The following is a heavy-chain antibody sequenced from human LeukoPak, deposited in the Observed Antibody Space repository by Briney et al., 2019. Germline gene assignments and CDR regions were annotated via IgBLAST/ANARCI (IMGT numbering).Heavy chain of an antibody. Sequence: GESLKISCKGSGYSFTSYWIGWVRQMPGKGLEWMGIIYPGDSDTRYSPSFQGQVTISADKSISAAYLQWSSLKASDTAMYYCARHPGSAYYYYYYMDVWGKGTTVTVSS. CDR2: IYPGDSDT. J-gene: IGHJ6*03. CDR3: ARHPGSAYYYYYYMDV. D-gene: IGHD1-14*01. CDR1: GYSFTSYW. V-gene: IGHV5-51*01.